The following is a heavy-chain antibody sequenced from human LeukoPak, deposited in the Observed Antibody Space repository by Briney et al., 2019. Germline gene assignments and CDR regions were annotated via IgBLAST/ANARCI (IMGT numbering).Heavy chain of an antibody. Sequence: GGSLRLSCAASGFTFSSYAMSWVRQAPGKGLEWVSGINWNGGSTGYADSVKGRFTISRDNAKNSLCVQMNSLRAEDTALYYCARVYYDSDAFDIWGQGTMVTVSS. D-gene: IGHD3-22*01. CDR3: ARVYYDSDAFDI. CDR1: GFTFSSYA. CDR2: INWNGGST. J-gene: IGHJ3*02. V-gene: IGHV3-20*04.